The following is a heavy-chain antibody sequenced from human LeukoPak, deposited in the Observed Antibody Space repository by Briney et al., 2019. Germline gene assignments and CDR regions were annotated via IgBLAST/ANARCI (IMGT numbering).Heavy chain of an antibody. CDR3: ASSSIAVAGFDY. V-gene: IGHV1-69*13. J-gene: IGHJ3*01. CDR1: GGTFSSYA. D-gene: IGHD6-19*01. Sequence: ASVKVSCKASGGTFSSYAISWVRQAPGQGLEWMGGIIPIFGTANYAQKFQGRVTITADESTSTAYMELSSLRSEDTAVYYCASSSIAVAGFDYWGQGQWSPSLQ. CDR2: IIPIFGTA.